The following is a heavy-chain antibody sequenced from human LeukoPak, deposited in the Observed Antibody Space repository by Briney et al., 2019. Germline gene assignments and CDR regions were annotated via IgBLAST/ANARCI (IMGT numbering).Heavy chain of an antibody. D-gene: IGHD3-16*01. Sequence: GGSLRLSCAASGFPFSTFWMTWVRQAPGKGLEWVANIIQDGSERYYVGSVKGRFTISRDNAKNSLFLQMNSLRAEDTAVYYCAREGASTINHAFDVWGQGTMVTVSS. CDR2: IIQDGSER. CDR1: GFPFSTFW. CDR3: AREGASTINHAFDV. V-gene: IGHV3-7*01. J-gene: IGHJ3*01.